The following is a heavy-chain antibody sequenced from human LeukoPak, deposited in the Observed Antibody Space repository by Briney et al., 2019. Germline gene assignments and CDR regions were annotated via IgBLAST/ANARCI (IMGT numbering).Heavy chain of an antibody. Sequence: GESLKISCKGSGCSFTSYWIGWVRQMPGKGLEWMGIIYPGDSDTRYSPSFQGQVTISADKSISTAYLQWSSLKASDTAMYYCARRGYCSGGSCPGWFDPWGQGTLVTVSS. V-gene: IGHV5-51*01. J-gene: IGHJ5*02. CDR3: ARRGYCSGGSCPGWFDP. CDR1: GCSFTSYW. D-gene: IGHD2-15*01. CDR2: IYPGDSDT.